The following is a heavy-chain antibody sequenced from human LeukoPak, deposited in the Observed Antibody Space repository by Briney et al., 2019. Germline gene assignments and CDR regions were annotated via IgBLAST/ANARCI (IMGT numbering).Heavy chain of an antibody. V-gene: IGHV1-18*01. CDR2: ISAYNGNT. CDR1: GYTFTSYG. J-gene: IGHJ5*02. Sequence: ASVKVSCKASGYTFTSYGISWVRQAPGQGLEWMGWISAYNGNTNYAQKLQGRVTMTTDTSTSTAYMELRSLRSDDTAVYYCARAVRYYYDSSGYYYPAVWVEYNWFDPWGQGTLVTVSS. CDR3: ARAVRYYYDSSGYYYPAVWVEYNWFDP. D-gene: IGHD3-22*01.